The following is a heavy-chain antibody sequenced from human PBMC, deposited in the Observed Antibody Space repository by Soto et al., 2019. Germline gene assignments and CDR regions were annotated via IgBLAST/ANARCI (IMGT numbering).Heavy chain of an antibody. CDR3: AKDPRGAYSSPRFDP. D-gene: IGHD6-13*01. J-gene: IGHJ5*02. CDR2: ISGSGGST. CDR1: GCPFRSYC. V-gene: IGHV3-23*01. Sequence: PGGSLRLSCAAPGCPFRSYCMSWVRQAPGKGLEWVSAISGSGGSTYYADSVKGRFTISRDNSKNTLYLQMNSLRAEDTAVYYCAKDPRGAYSSPRFDPWGQGTLVTVSS.